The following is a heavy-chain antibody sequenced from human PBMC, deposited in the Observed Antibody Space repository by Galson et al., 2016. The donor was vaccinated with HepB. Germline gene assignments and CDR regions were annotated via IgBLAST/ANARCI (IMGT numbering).Heavy chain of an antibody. CDR1: VFNFSTYG. CDR3: ARDRAHYGDYGDY. CDR2: TWYDGSNK. Sequence: SLRLSCAASVFNFSTYGMHWVRQAPGKGLEWVAVTWYDGSNKYYADSVKGRFTISRDNSKNTLYLQMNTLRAEDTAMYYCARDRAHYGDYGDYWGQGTLVTVSS. J-gene: IGHJ4*02. D-gene: IGHD4-17*01. V-gene: IGHV3-33*01.